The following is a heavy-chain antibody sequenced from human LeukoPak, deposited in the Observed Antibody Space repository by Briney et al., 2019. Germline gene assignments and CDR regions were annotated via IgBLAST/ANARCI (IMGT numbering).Heavy chain of an antibody. CDR3: ARGRPANFWSGYYAKDFDY. Sequence: SETLSLTCTVSGGSISSYYWSWIRQPPGKGLEWIGYIYYSGSSNYNPSLKSRVTISVDTSKNQFSLKLTSVTAADTAVYYCARGRPANFWSGYYAKDFDYWGQGTLVTVSS. J-gene: IGHJ4*02. V-gene: IGHV4-59*08. D-gene: IGHD3-3*01. CDR1: GGSISSYY. CDR2: IYYSGSS.